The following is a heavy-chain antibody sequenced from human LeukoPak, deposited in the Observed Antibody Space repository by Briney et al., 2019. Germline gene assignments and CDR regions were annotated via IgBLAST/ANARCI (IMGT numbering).Heavy chain of an antibody. Sequence: TGGSLRLSCAASGFTFSSYGMHWVRQDPGKGLEWVAVIWYDGSNKYYADSVKGRFTISRDNSKNTLYLQMNSLRAEDTAVYYCVRGTDCSATTCYPLSAFDYWGQGTLVTVSS. J-gene: IGHJ4*02. CDR2: IWYDGSNK. CDR1: GFTFSSYG. V-gene: IGHV3-33*01. D-gene: IGHD2-8*02. CDR3: VRGTDCSATTCYPLSAFDY.